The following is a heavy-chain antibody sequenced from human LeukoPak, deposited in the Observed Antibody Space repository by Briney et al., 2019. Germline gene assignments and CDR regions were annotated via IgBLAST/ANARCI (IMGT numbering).Heavy chain of an antibody. D-gene: IGHD2-2*01. CDR1: GFTFCDYA. Sequence: GRSLRLSCTASGFTFCDYAMTWVSQAPGKGLEWGGFIRSKVYGGTPEYAASVKGRFTISRDDSKGIAYLQMNSLRADDTAVYYCAKDNIDILVVPDAYFDYWGQGTLVTVSS. CDR3: AKDNIDILVVPDAYFDY. CDR2: IRSKVYGGTP. V-gene: IGHV3-49*04. J-gene: IGHJ4*02.